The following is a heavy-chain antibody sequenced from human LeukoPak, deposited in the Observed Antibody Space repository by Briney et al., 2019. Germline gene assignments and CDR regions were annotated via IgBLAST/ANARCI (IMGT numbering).Heavy chain of an antibody. D-gene: IGHD2-2*01. J-gene: IGHJ5*02. CDR1: GYTFTGYY. V-gene: IGHV1-2*02. CDR2: INPNSGGT. Sequence: GASVKVSCKASGYTFTGYYMHWVRQAPGQGLEWMGWINPNSGGTNYAQKFQGRVTMIRDPSISTAYMELSRLRSDDTAVYYCARDRGYCSSTSCYLRNWFDLWGQGTLVTVSS. CDR3: ARDRGYCSSTSCYLRNWFDL.